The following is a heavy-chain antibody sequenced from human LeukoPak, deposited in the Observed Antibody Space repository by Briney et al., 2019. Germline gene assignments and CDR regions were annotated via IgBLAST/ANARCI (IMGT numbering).Heavy chain of an antibody. Sequence: GASVKVSCKASGYTFTSYDINWVRQATGQGLEWMGWMNANSGNTGYAQKFQGRVTMTRNTSISTAYMELSSLRSEDTAVYYCARANSSSWYEFYYYYYLDVWGKGTTVTVSS. CDR2: MNANSGNT. D-gene: IGHD6-13*01. J-gene: IGHJ6*03. V-gene: IGHV1-8*01. CDR3: ARANSSSWYEFYYYYYLDV. CDR1: GYTFTSYD.